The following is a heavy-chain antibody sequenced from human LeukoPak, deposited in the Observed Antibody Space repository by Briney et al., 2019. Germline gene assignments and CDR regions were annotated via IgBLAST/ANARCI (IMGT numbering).Heavy chain of an antibody. CDR2: MNPNSGNT. V-gene: IGHV1-8*03. D-gene: IGHD5-18*01. CDR1: GYTFTSYD. J-gene: IGHJ5*02. CDR3: ARASTHPWIQLWSPTYNWFDP. Sequence: ASVKVSCKASGYTFTSYDINWVRQATGQGLEWMGWMNPNSGNTGYAQKFQGRVTITRNTSISTAYMELSSLRSEDTAVYYCARASTHPWIQLWSPTYNWFDPWGPGTLVTVSS.